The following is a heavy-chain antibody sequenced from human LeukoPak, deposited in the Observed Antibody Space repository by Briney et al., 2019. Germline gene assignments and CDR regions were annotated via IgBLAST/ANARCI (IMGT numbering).Heavy chain of an antibody. CDR1: GDSINNHY. V-gene: IGHV4-4*09. CDR2: IYTRGST. D-gene: IGHD1-1*01. J-gene: IGHJ5*02. CDR3: ARRWIETTKTYSYWFDP. Sequence: SETLSLTCTVSGDSINNHYWSWIRQSPGKGLEWIGFIYTRGSTNYNPSLKSRVTMSGDTSKNKVSLTLNSVTAADTAVYYCARRWIETTKTYSYWFDPWGQGTLVTVSS.